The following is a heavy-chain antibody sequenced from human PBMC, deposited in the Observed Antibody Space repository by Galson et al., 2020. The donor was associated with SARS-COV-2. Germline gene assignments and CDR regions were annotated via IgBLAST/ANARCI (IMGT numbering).Heavy chain of an antibody. V-gene: IGHV4-39*01. CDR2: IYYSGST. D-gene: IGHD2-15*01. J-gene: IGHJ5*02. CDR1: GGSISSSSYY. CDR3: ARLLDCSGGSCPHNWFDP. Sequence: SETLSLTCTVSGGSISSSSYYWGWIRQPPGKGLEWIGSIYYSGSTYYNPSHKSRVTISVDTSKNQFSLKLSSVTAADTAVYYCARLLDCSGGSCPHNWFDPWGQGTLVTVSS.